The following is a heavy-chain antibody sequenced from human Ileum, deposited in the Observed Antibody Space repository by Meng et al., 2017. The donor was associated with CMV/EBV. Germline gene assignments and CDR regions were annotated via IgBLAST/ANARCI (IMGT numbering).Heavy chain of an antibody. Sequence: ASVKVSCKASGYTFTSYDINWVRQAPGQGLEWVGWMRPNSGGTGYAQKFQGRVTMTSDTSISTAYMELGSLTSEDTAVYYCARGPPEKNWRDYWGQGTLVTVSS. CDR3: ARGPPEKNWRDY. J-gene: IGHJ4*02. CDR2: MRPNSGGT. V-gene: IGHV1-8*01. D-gene: IGHD1-1*01. CDR1: GYTFTSYD.